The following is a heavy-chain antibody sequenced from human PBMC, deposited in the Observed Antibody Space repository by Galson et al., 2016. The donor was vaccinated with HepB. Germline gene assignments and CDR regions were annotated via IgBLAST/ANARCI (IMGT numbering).Heavy chain of an antibody. Sequence: SLRLSCAASGFTFSSYAMSWVRQAPGKGLEWVSAISGSGGSTYYADSVKGRFTISRDNSKNTLYLQMNSLRAEDTAVYYCAKASSPGYYYGMDVWGQGTTVTGSS. D-gene: IGHD6-13*01. CDR1: GFTFSSYA. V-gene: IGHV3-23*01. CDR2: ISGSGGST. CDR3: AKASSPGYYYGMDV. J-gene: IGHJ6*02.